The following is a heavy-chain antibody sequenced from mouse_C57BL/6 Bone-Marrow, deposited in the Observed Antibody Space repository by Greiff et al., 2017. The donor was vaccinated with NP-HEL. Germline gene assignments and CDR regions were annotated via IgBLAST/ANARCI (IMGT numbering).Heavy chain of an antibody. J-gene: IGHJ3*01. V-gene: IGHV2-2*01. CDR1: GFSLTSYG. CDR2: IWSGGST. Sequence: VQLMESGPGLVQPSQSLSLTCTASGFSLTSYGVHWVRQSPGKGLEWLGVIWSGGSTDYNAAFISSLSISKDNSKSQVFFKMNSQQADDTAIYYCARGDYWGQGTLITVSA. CDR3: ARGDY. D-gene: IGHD3-3*01.